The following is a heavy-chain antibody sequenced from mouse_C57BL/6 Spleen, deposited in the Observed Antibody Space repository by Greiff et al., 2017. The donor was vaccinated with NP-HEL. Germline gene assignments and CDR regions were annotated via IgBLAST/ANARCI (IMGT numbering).Heavy chain of an antibody. V-gene: IGHV1-50*01. CDR3: ARDYGSSRAF. CDR2: IDPSDSYT. J-gene: IGHJ3*01. D-gene: IGHD1-1*01. Sequence: QVQLQQPGAELVKPGASVKLSCKASGYTFTSYWMQWVKQRPGQGLEWIGEIDPSDSYTNYNQKFKGKATLTVDTSSSTAYMQLSSLTSEDSAVYYCARDYGSSRAFWGQGTLVTVSA. CDR1: GYTFTSYW.